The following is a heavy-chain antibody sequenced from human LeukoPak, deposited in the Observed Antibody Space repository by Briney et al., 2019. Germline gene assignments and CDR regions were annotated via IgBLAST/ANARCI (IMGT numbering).Heavy chain of an antibody. V-gene: IGHV3-23*01. J-gene: IGHJ4*02. Sequence: QPGGSLRLSCAASGFTFSSYAMSWVRQGPGKARVWVSAISGSGGSTYYADSVKGRFTISRDNSKNTLYLQMNSLRAEDTAVYYCAKVVYSRSFDYWGQGTLVTVSS. CDR3: AKVVYSRSFDY. CDR1: GFTFSSYA. D-gene: IGHD6-13*01. CDR2: ISGSGGST.